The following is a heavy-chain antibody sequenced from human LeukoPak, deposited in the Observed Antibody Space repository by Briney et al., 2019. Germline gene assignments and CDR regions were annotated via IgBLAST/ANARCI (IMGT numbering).Heavy chain of an antibody. Sequence: GGSLRLPCAASGFTFSSYGMHWVRQAPGKGLEWVAFIRYDGSNKYYADSVKGRFTISRDNSKNTLYLQMNSLRAEDTAVYYCAKDYYDSSGYFDYWGQGTLVTVSS. V-gene: IGHV3-30*02. CDR3: AKDYYDSSGYFDY. J-gene: IGHJ4*02. CDR1: GFTFSSYG. CDR2: IRYDGSNK. D-gene: IGHD3-22*01.